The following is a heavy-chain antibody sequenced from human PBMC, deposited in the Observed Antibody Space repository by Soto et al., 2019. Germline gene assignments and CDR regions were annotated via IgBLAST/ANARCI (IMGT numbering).Heavy chain of an antibody. Sequence: GGSLRLSCAASGFTFSDYYMSWIRQAPGKGLEWVSAISGSGGSTYYADSVKGRFTISRDNSKNTLYLQMNSLRAEDTAVYYCAKGRVGVAGTGYWGQGTLVTVSS. J-gene: IGHJ4*02. CDR2: ISGSGGST. D-gene: IGHD6-19*01. CDR1: GFTFSDYY. CDR3: AKGRVGVAGTGY. V-gene: IGHV3-23*01.